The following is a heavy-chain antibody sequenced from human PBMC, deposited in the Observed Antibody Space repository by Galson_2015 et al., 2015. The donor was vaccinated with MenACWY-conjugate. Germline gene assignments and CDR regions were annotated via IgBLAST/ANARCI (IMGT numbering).Heavy chain of an antibody. V-gene: IGHV7-4-1*02. CDR2: INTNTGNP. CDR3: VRDPKLSSSWYRFDP. D-gene: IGHD6-13*01. Sequence: SVKVSCKASGYTFTAHAINWVRQAPGQGLEWLGWINTNTGNPTYAQGFTGRFVFSLDTSVSTAYLQISSLKAEDTAIYYCVRDPKLSSSWYRFDPWGQGTLVTVS. J-gene: IGHJ5*02. CDR1: GYTFTAHA.